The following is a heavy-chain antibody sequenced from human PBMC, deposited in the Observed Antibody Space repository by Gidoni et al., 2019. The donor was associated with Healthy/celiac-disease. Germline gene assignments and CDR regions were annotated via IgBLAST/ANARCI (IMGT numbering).Heavy chain of an antibody. CDR2: ISSSSSYI. CDR3: ARDIFPYPIAAAGSQ. CDR1: GLTFSRYS. D-gene: IGHD6-13*01. V-gene: IGHV3-21*01. J-gene: IGHJ4*02. Sequence: GQRVESGGGVVKQGWSLRLSCAASGLTFSRYSMNWVRQAPGKGLEWVSSISSSSSYIYYADSVKGRFTISRDNAKNSLYLQMNSLRAEDTAVYYCARDIFPYPIAAAGSQWGQGTLVTVSS.